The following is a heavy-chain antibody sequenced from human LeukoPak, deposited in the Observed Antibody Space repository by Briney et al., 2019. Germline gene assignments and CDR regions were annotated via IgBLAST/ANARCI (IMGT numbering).Heavy chain of an antibody. CDR2: ISSSSGYI. Sequence: GGSLRLSCAASGFTFSSYSMNWVRQAPGKGLEWVSSISSSSGYIYYADSVKGRFTISRDNAKNSLYLQMNSLRAEDTAVYYCARDPSRCSSTSCYARDYYYYYMDVWGKGTTVTVSS. CDR3: ARDPSRCSSTSCYARDYYYYYMDV. D-gene: IGHD2-2*01. J-gene: IGHJ6*03. CDR1: GFTFSSYS. V-gene: IGHV3-21*01.